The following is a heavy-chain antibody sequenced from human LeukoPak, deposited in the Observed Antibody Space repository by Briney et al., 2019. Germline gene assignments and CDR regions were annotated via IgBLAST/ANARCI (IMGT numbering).Heavy chain of an antibody. Sequence: SETLSLTCTVSGGSMFSYHWSWVRQSAGEGLEWVGHIYVTGTTNYSPSLKGRVTMSVDTTKNQFSLKLKSVTAADTAVYYCARLRFYDSSGYSPGYYMDVWGKGTTVIVSS. CDR3: ARLRFYDSSGYSPGYYMDV. J-gene: IGHJ6*03. CDR1: GGSMFSYH. V-gene: IGHV4-4*07. D-gene: IGHD3-22*01. CDR2: IYVTGTT.